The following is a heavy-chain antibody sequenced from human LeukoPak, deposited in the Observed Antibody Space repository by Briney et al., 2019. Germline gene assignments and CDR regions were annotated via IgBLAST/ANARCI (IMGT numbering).Heavy chain of an antibody. V-gene: IGHV3-30*02. CDR1: GFTFSSYG. CDR3: TKGEYSRS. CDR2: IRYDGSII. D-gene: IGHD6-6*01. J-gene: IGHJ4*02. Sequence: PGGSLRLSCAASGFTFSSYGMHWVRQAPGKGLEWVAFIRYDGSIIYYADSAKGRFTISRDSSVNTLYLQMNSLRAEDTAIYYCTKGEYSRSWGQGTLVTVSS.